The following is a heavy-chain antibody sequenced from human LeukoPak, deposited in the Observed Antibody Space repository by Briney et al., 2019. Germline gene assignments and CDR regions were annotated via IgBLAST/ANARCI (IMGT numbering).Heavy chain of an antibody. CDR3: ARHYDSSGYYVGFGYMDV. CDR2: INHSGST. V-gene: IGHV4-34*01. CDR1: GGSFSGYY. Sequence: PSETLSLTCAVYGGSFSGYYWSWIRQPPGKGVEWLGEINHSGSTNYKPSLKSRVTISVDTPKNQFSLNLSSVTAADTAVYYCARHYDSSGYYVGFGYMDVWGKGTTVTISS. D-gene: IGHD3-22*01. J-gene: IGHJ6*03.